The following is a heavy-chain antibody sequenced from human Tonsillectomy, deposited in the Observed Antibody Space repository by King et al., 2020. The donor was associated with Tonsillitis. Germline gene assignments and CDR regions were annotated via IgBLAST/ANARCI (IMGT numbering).Heavy chain of an antibody. Sequence: VQLVESGGGLVQPGRSLRLSCTASGFTFGDYSISWLRQAPGKGLEWVGFIRSKIYGGTTDYGAPVKGRFTISRDDSRSMAYLQMNSLTTEDTAVYYCTRDVVEAGTNPIFYYGMEVWGQGTTVTVS. J-gene: IGHJ6*02. CDR3: TRDVVEAGTNPIFYYGMEV. CDR2: IRSKIYGGTT. CDR1: GFTFGDYS. V-gene: IGHV3-49*03. D-gene: IGHD5-24*01.